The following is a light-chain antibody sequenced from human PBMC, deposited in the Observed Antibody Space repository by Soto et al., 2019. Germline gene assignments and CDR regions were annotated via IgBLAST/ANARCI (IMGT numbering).Light chain of an antibody. CDR2: DAT. J-gene: IGKJ1*01. V-gene: IGKV1-5*01. CDR3: QQWNSYTLT. Sequence: IQLTQSPSTLSASPGDRATLSCRASQSVSSSFAWYQQKPGKAPKLLLYDATSLASGVPSRCGGSGAGTEVTLTSSSLQADDGATYYRQQWNSYTLTFGQGTKVDIK. CDR1: QSVSSS.